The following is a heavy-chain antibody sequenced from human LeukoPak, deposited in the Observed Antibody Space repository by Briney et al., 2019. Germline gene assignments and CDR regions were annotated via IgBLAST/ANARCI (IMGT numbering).Heavy chain of an antibody. CDR3: ARYVPVKTGPTRAGFDF. V-gene: IGHV4-34*01. Sequence: PSETLSLTCAVYGGSFSGYYWSWIRQPPGKGLEWIGEINHSGSTNYNPSLKSRVTISVDTSKNQFSLKLSSVTAADTAVYYCARYVPVKTGPTRAGFDFWGQGALVTVSS. D-gene: IGHD1-1*01. CDR2: INHSGST. J-gene: IGHJ4*02. CDR1: GGSFSGYY.